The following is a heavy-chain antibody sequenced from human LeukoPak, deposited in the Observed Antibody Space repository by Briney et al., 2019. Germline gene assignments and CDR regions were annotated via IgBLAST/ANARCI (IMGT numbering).Heavy chain of an antibody. CDR3: ARDQAFDWFYYYYGMDV. J-gene: IGHJ6*02. CDR2: IGSSVNTT. Sequence: GGSLRLACAASGFTFSNYALSWVRQAPGKGLEWVSSIGSSVNTTHYADSVKGRFTISRDNSKNTLYLQMSSLSAEDTAIYYCARDQAFDWFYYYYGMDVWGLGTTVIVSS. CDR1: GFTFSNYA. V-gene: IGHV3-23*01. D-gene: IGHD3-9*01.